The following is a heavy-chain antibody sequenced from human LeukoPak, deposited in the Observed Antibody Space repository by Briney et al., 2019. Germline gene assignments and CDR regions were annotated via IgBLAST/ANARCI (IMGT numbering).Heavy chain of an antibody. CDR2: IYPGDPDT. Sequence: KTGESLKISCKGSGYTFSNYWIGWVRQLPGKGLEWMGIIYPGDPDTRYSPSFQGQVTISADKSIKTTYLQWSSLKASDSAMYYCALHSVYIGYDSHYFDNWGQGTLVTVSS. D-gene: IGHD5-12*01. CDR3: ALHSVYIGYDSHYFDN. CDR1: GYTFSNYW. J-gene: IGHJ4*02. V-gene: IGHV5-51*01.